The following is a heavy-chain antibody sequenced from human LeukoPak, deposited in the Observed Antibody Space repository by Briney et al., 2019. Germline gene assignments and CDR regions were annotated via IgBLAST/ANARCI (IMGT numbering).Heavy chain of an antibody. CDR2: ISGSSGST. Sequence: GGSLRLSCAASGFTFSSYAMSWVRQAPGKGLEWVSAISGSSGSTYYADSVKGRFTISRDNSKNPPYLQMNSLRAEDTAVYYCAKSMGRGFGATGGNDAFDIWGQGTMVTVSS. J-gene: IGHJ3*02. CDR3: AKSMGRGFGATGGNDAFDI. D-gene: IGHD1-26*01. V-gene: IGHV3-23*01. CDR1: GFTFSSYA.